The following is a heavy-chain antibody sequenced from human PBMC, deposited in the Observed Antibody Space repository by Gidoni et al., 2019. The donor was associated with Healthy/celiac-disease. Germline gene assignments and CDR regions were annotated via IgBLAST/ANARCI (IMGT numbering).Heavy chain of an antibody. Sequence: QVQLVESGGGVVQPGRSLSLSCAASGFTFSSYAMHWVRQAPGKGLEWVAVISYDGSNKYYADSVKGRFTISRDNSKNTLYLQMNSLRAEDTAVYYCARGSYCSSTSCYDYYYYYMDVWGKGTTVTVSS. D-gene: IGHD2-2*01. J-gene: IGHJ6*03. V-gene: IGHV3-30-3*01. CDR2: ISYDGSNK. CDR1: GFTFSSYA. CDR3: ARGSYCSSTSCYDYYYYYMDV.